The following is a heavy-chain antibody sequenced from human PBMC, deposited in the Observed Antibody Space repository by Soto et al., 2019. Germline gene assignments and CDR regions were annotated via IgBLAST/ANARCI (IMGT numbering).Heavy chain of an antibody. CDR3: ARDRVGAMISNYYSGMDV. D-gene: IGHD1-26*01. CDR1: GYTFTNYY. Sequence: QVQLVQSGAEVKKSGASVKVSCKASGYTFTNYYMHWVRQAPGQGLEWMGMIDPSGGSTTYAQKFQGRVTMTRDTSASTVYMEVSSLRSEDTAVYYCARDRVGAMISNYYSGMDVWGQGTTVTVSS. CDR2: IDPSGGST. V-gene: IGHV1-46*01. J-gene: IGHJ6*02.